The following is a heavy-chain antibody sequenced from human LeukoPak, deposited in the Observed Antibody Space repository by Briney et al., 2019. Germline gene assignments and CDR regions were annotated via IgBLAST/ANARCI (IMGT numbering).Heavy chain of an antibody. CDR1: GYTFTSYG. CDR3: ARDNTIAAAGTNYYYGMDV. V-gene: IGHV1-18*01. D-gene: IGHD6-13*01. J-gene: IGHJ6*02. Sequence: GASVKVSCKASGYTFTSYGISWVRQAPGQGLEWMGWISAYNGNTNYAQKLQGRVTMTTDTSTSTAYMELRSLRSDDTAMYYCARDNTIAAAGTNYYYGMDVWGQGTTVTVSS. CDR2: ISAYNGNT.